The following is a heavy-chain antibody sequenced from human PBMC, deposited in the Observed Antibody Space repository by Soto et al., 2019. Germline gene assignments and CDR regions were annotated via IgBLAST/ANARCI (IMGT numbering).Heavy chain of an antibody. CDR1: GFSFSRYG. CDR3: AKETIQVGGPNYFDY. CDR2: ISWDGLAQ. Sequence: GGSLRLSCDASGFSFSRYGMHWVRQAPGMGLEWVAVISWDGLAQYYADSVKGRFTISRDNSQSTLYLQMNSLRTEDTAIYYCAKETIQVGGPNYFDYWGQGALVTVSS. V-gene: IGHV3-30*18. D-gene: IGHD1-1*01. J-gene: IGHJ4*02.